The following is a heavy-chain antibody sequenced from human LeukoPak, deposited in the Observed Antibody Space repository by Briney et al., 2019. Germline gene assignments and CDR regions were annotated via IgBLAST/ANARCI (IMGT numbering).Heavy chain of an antibody. CDR3: ARGGGVFVYFDY. CDR1: GGSFSGYY. D-gene: IGHD4-23*01. V-gene: IGHV4-34*01. CDR2: INHSGST. J-gene: IGHJ4*02. Sequence: SETVSLTCAVYGGSFSGYYWSWIRQPPGKGLEWIGEINHSGSTNYNPSLKSRVTISVDTSKNQFSLKLSSVTAADTAVYYCARGGGVFVYFDYWGQGTLVTVSS.